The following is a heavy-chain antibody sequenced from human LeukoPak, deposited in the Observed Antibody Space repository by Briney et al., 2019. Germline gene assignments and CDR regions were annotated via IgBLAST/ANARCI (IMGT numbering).Heavy chain of an antibody. CDR1: GFTFRSYA. Sequence: GRSLRLSCAASGFTFRSYAMHWVRQAPGKGLEWVAVISYDGSNKYYADSVKGRFTISRDNSKNTLYLQMNSLRAEDTAVYYCAREGPHYDSLDYWGQGTLVTVSS. V-gene: IGHV3-30*04. CDR3: AREGPHYDSLDY. CDR2: ISYDGSNK. D-gene: IGHD3-22*01. J-gene: IGHJ4*02.